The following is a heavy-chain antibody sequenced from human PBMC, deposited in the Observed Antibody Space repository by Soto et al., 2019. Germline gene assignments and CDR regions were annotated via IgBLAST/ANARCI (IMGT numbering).Heavy chain of an antibody. D-gene: IGHD6-19*01. CDR3: VQDQGSAWYFEY. CDR2: ISHSGNTI. V-gene: IGHV3-23*01. Sequence: EVQLLESGGGVVQPGGSLRLSCAASGFTFNKYAMSWVRQTPGKGLEWVSSISHSGNTIYYADSVRGRFTISRDNSKNTLYLQMNSQRAEDTAIYYWVQDQGSAWYFEYWGPGTLVTDSS. J-gene: IGHJ4*02. CDR1: GFTFNKYA.